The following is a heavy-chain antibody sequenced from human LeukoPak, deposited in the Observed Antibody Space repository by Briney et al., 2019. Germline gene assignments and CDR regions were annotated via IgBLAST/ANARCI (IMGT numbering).Heavy chain of an antibody. Sequence: PGGSLRLSCAASGFTFSSYGMHWVRQAPGKGLEWVAVISYDGSNKYYADSVKGRFTISRDNSKNTLYLQMNSLRAEDTAVYYCAKDWGKYYYDSSGYSFDYWGQGTLVTVSS. J-gene: IGHJ4*02. D-gene: IGHD3-22*01. CDR1: GFTFSSYG. CDR2: ISYDGSNK. CDR3: AKDWGKYYYDSSGYSFDY. V-gene: IGHV3-30*18.